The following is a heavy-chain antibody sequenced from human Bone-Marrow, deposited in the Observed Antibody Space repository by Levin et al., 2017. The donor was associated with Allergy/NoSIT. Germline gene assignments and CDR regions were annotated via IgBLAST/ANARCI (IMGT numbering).Heavy chain of an antibody. CDR2: IKQDGSEK. CDR3: ARDLVDYYDSSGYLPLPGN. Sequence: RSGGSLRLSCAASGFTFSSYWMSWVRQAPGKGLEWVANIKQDGSEKYYVDSVKGRFTISRDNAKNSLYLQMNSLRAEDTAVYYCARDLVDYYDSSGYLPLPGNWGQGTLVTVSS. D-gene: IGHD3-22*01. CDR1: GFTFSSYW. J-gene: IGHJ4*02. V-gene: IGHV3-7*01.